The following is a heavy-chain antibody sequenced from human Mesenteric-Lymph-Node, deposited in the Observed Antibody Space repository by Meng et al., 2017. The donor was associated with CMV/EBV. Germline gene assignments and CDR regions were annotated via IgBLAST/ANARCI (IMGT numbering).Heavy chain of an antibody. CDR2: IYYSEST. Sequence: LSSSSYYWGWIRQPPRKGLEWIGSIYYSESTYYNPSLKSRVTISVDTSKNQFSLKLSSVTAADTAVYYCAITPGYCTGGSCLYFDYWGQGTLVTVSS. CDR1: LSSSSYY. V-gene: IGHV4-39*01. CDR3: AITPGYCTGGSCLYFDY. D-gene: IGHD2-15*01. J-gene: IGHJ4*02.